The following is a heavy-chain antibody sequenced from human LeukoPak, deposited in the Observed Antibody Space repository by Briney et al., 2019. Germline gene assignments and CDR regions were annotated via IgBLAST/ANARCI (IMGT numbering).Heavy chain of an antibody. CDR2: IGQDGTEK. J-gene: IGHJ4*02. CDR3: ARVGLWGSGRYYPDC. CDR1: GFSLSNYW. D-gene: IGHD3-10*01. V-gene: IGHV3-7*01. Sequence: PGGSLRLSCAASGFSLSNYWMTWVRQAPGKRLEWEANIGQDGTEKYYVDSVKGRFTISRDNAKNSQHLQMNSLRVEDTAVYYCARVGLWGSGRYYPDCWGQGTLVTVSS.